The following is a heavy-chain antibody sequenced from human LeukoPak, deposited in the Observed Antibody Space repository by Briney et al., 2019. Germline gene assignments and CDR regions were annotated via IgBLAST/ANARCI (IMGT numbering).Heavy chain of an antibody. CDR3: AKDLASYCSGGSCNGLDY. J-gene: IGHJ4*02. D-gene: IGHD2-15*01. CDR2: ISESGGRT. V-gene: IGHV3-23*01. Sequence: GGSLRLSCAASGFTFNSYGMHWVRQAPGKGLEWVSGISESGGRTYYAESVKGRFTISRDNSKNTLYLQMNSLRAEDTAVYYCAKDLASYCSGGSCNGLDYWGQGTLVTVSS. CDR1: GFTFNSYG.